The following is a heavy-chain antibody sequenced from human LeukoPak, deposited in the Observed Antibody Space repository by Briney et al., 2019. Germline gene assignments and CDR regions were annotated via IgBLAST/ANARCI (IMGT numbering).Heavy chain of an antibody. V-gene: IGHV1-8*01. CDR3: ARAATVTRPFDY. J-gene: IGHJ4*02. CDR2: MNPNSGNT. D-gene: IGHD4-17*01. CDR1: GYTFTSYG. Sequence: GASVKVSCKASGYTFTSYGINWVRQATGQGLEWMGWMNPNSGNTGYAQKFQGRVTMTRNTSISTAYMELSRLISDDTAVYYCARAATVTRPFDYWGQGTLVTVSS.